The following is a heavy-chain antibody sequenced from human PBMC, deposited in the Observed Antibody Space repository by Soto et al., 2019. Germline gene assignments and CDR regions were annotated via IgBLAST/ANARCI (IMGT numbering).Heavy chain of an antibody. CDR2: IYHSGST. CDR1: GGSISSSGW. D-gene: IGHD6-19*01. Sequence: SETLSLTCAVSGGSISSSGWWSWVRQPPGKGLEWIGEIYHSGSTNYNPSLKSRVTISVDTSKNQFSLKLSSVTAADTAVYYCTISVGGIAVAGLGFDYWGQGTLLTVSS. V-gene: IGHV4-4*02. J-gene: IGHJ4*02. CDR3: TISVGGIAVAGLGFDY.